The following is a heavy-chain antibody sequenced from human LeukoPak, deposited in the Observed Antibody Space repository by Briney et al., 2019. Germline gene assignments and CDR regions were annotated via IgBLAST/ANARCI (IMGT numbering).Heavy chain of an antibody. CDR1: GFTFSSYG. CDR3: ANWGVWAAAFDY. J-gene: IGHJ4*02. Sequence: GGSLRLSCAASGFTFSSYGMHWVRQAPGKGLEWVAFIRYDGSNKYYADSVKGRFTISRDNSKNTLYLQMNSLRAEDTAVYYCANWGVWAAAFDYWGQGTLVTVSS. D-gene: IGHD3-16*01. CDR2: IRYDGSNK. V-gene: IGHV3-30*02.